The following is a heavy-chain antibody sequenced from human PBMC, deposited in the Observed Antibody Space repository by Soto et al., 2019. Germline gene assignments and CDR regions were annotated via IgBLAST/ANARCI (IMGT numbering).Heavy chain of an antibody. Sequence: ETLSLTCTVSGDSVSKYYWNWIRQPAGKGLEWIGRIHSTRSPNYNPSLKSRVTMSVDTSKNQFSLKLNLTSVTAADTAVYYCARSPAYGDYANLDTWGQGALVTVSS. D-gene: IGHD4-17*01. CDR2: IHSTRSP. J-gene: IGHJ5*02. CDR1: GDSVSKYY. V-gene: IGHV4-4*07. CDR3: ARSPAYGDYANLDT.